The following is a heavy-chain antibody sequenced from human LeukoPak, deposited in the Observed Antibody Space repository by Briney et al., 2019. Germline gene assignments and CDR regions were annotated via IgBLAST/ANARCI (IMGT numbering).Heavy chain of an antibody. J-gene: IGHJ6*03. Sequence: SETLSLTCAVYGGSFSGYYWSWIRQPPGKGLEWIGEINHSGSTNYNPSLKSRVTISVDTSKNQFSLKLSSVTAADTAVYYCGSSGGTMIGGGSRGHYYYYMDVWGKGTTVTISS. D-gene: IGHD3-22*01. V-gene: IGHV4-34*01. CDR1: GGSFSGYY. CDR2: INHSGST. CDR3: GSSGGTMIGGGSRGHYYYYMDV.